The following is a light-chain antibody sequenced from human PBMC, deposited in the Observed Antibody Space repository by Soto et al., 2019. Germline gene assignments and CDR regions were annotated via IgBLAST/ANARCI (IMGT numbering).Light chain of an antibody. Sequence: EIVLTQSPATLSLSPGERATLSCRASQSVSSYLAWYQQKPGQAPRLLIYDASNRATGIPARFSGSGSGTHFTLTISRLEPEDFAVYYCQQRSNWWTFGQGTKVEIK. V-gene: IGKV3-11*01. CDR3: QQRSNWWT. CDR2: DAS. J-gene: IGKJ1*01. CDR1: QSVSSY.